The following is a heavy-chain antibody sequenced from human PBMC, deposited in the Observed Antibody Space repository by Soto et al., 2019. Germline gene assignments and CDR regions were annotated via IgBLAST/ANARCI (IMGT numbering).Heavy chain of an antibody. V-gene: IGHV3-53*01. CDR3: ARARRGDGMDV. CDR2: IYSGGST. J-gene: IGHJ6*02. Sequence: PRGSLRLSCAASGFTVSSNYMSWVRQAPGKGLEWVSVIYSGGSTYYADSVKGRFTISRDNSKNTLYLQMNSLRAEDTAVYYCARARRGDGMDVWGQGTTVTVSS. CDR1: GFTVSSNY. D-gene: IGHD3-10*01.